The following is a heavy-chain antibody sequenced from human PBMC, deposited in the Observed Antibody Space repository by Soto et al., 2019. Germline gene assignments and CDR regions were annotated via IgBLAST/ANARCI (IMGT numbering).Heavy chain of an antibody. J-gene: IGHJ3*02. CDR2: IDWDDDK. CDR1: GFSLSTSEMC. CDR3: ARSFSRDSSGYYDVFDI. D-gene: IGHD3-22*01. V-gene: IGHV2-70*01. Sequence: SGPTLVNPTQTLTLTCTFSGFSLSTSEMCVSWIRQPPGKALEWLALIDWDDDKYYSTSLKTRLTISKDTSKNQVVLTMTNMDPVDTATYFCARSFSRDSSGYYDVFDIWGQGTMVTVSS.